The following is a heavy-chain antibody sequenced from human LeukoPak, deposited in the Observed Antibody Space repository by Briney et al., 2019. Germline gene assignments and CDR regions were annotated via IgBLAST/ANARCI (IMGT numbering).Heavy chain of an antibody. Sequence: GRSQRLSCAASGFTFSRYGMHWVRQAPGKGLEWVAFISLDGSNKYYADSVKGRFTISRDNSMNTLYLQMNSPRAEDTAVYYCAKPTYGEEIFDYWGQGTLVTVSS. CDR3: AKPTYGEEIFDY. D-gene: IGHD3-3*01. CDR1: GFTFSRYG. J-gene: IGHJ4*02. V-gene: IGHV3-30*18. CDR2: ISLDGSNK.